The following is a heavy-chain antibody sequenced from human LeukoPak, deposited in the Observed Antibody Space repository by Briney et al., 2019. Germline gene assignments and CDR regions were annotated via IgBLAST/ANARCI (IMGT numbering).Heavy chain of an antibody. CDR2: IRGSGGTT. V-gene: IGHV3-23*01. D-gene: IGHD3-16*01. CDR1: GFTFTSYA. J-gene: IGHJ4*02. Sequence: GGSLRLSCAASGFTFTSYAMSWVRQAPGKGLEWVSAIRGSGGTTFYADSVKGRFTISRDNSKNSLHLQINSLRAEDTAVYYCAKEQIRGYYFEDWGQGTLVTVSS. CDR3: AKEQIRGYYFED.